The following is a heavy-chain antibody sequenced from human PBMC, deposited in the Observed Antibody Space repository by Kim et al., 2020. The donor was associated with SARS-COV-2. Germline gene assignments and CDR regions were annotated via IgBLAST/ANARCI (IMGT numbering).Heavy chain of an antibody. V-gene: IGHV1-18*01. CDR2: ISAYNGNT. CDR1: GYTFTSYG. Sequence: ASVKVSCKASGYTFTSYGISWVRQAPGQGLEWMGWISAYNGNTNYAQKLQGRVTMTTDTSTSTAYMELRSLRSDDTAVYYCARDRGPILRLLWFGELLGYGMDVWGQGTTVTVSS. J-gene: IGHJ6*02. D-gene: IGHD3-10*01. CDR3: ARDRGPILRLLWFGELLGYGMDV.